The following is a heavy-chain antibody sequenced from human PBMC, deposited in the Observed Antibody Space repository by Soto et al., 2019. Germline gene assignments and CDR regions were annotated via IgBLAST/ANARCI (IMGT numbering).Heavy chain of an antibody. CDR1: GGSFTSNNW. V-gene: IGHV4-4*02. CDR2: IYRTGST. CDR3: ASRDPGTSVDY. D-gene: IGHD1-7*01. J-gene: IGHJ4*02. Sequence: QVQLQESGPGLVKPSGTLSLTCAVSGGSFTSNNWWTWVRQPPGQGLEWIGEIYRTGSTNYNPSRKSRLTITLDKSENKFSLKMTSLTDADTAVYYCASRDPGTSVDYWGQGTLVTVSS.